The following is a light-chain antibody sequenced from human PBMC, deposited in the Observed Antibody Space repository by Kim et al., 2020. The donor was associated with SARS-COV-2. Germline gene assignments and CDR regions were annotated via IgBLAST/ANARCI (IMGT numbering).Light chain of an antibody. CDR2: SSN. V-gene: IGLV1-44*01. CDR1: SSNIGSNT. J-gene: IGLJ7*01. CDR3: ATWDDSLNAAV. Sequence: GQSGTISCSGSSSNIGSNTVNWYQQLPRTAPKLLIYSSNQRPSGVPDRFSGSKSGTSASLAISGLQSEDEADYYCATWDDSLNAAVFGGGTQLTVL.